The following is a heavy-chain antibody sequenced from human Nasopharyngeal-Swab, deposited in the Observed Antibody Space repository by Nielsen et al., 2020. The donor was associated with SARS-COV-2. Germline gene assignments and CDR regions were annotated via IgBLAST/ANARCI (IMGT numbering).Heavy chain of an antibody. V-gene: IGHV4-4*01. CDR1: GGSISSFNW. J-gene: IGHJ3*02. CDR2: IHRFGNT. Sequence: GSLRLSCDVSGGSISSFNWWTWVRQPPGKGLEWIGQIHRFGNTNFNPSLKSRVTMSIDKSKNQFSLRLKSMTAADTAVYCCARPDRWYGYGLDIWGQGTMVTVSS. D-gene: IGHD3-10*01. CDR3: ARPDRWYGYGLDI.